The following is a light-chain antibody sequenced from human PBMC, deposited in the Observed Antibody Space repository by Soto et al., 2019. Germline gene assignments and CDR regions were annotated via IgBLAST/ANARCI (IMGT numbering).Light chain of an antibody. V-gene: IGKV4-1*01. Sequence: DIVMTQSPDSLAVSLGERATINCTSSQNVLYSSNKNYLAWFQQKPGQPPKLLISWASTREAGVPDRFSGSGSETDFTLTISSLQAEAVAVYYCQKYYSTPWTFGQGTKVEIK. CDR2: WAS. J-gene: IGKJ1*01. CDR3: QKYYSTPWT. CDR1: QNVLYSSNKNY.